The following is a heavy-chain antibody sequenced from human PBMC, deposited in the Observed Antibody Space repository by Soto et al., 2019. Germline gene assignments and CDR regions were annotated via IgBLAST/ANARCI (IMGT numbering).Heavy chain of an antibody. D-gene: IGHD5-18*01. Sequence: SVKVSCKASGGTFGSQGIAWVRQAPGQGLEWMGGFIAMLGTPTYAKKVQGRATISADESLTSSYLELRSLRSEDTGVYFCARGAMANFDYWGQGTAVTVSS. J-gene: IGHJ4*02. CDR3: ARGAMANFDY. CDR1: GGTFGSQG. CDR2: FIAMLGTP. V-gene: IGHV1-69*13.